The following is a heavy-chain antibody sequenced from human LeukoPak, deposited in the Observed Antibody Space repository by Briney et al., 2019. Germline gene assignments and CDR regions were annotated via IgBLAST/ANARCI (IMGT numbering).Heavy chain of an antibody. CDR2: ISSSSSYI. CDR1: GFTFSNYG. J-gene: IGHJ4*02. V-gene: IGHV3-21*01. CDR3: ARFSVAGANDY. Sequence: GGSLRLSCAASGFTFSNYGMHWVRQAPGKGLEWVSSISSSSSYIYYADSVKGRFTISRDNAKNSLYLQMNSLRAEDTAVYYCARFSVAGANDYWGQGTLVTVSS. D-gene: IGHD6-19*01.